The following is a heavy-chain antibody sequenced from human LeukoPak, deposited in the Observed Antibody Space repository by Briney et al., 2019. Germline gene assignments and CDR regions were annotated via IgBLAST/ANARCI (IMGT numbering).Heavy chain of an antibody. V-gene: IGHV3-23*01. J-gene: IGHJ5*02. D-gene: IGHD6-13*01. Sequence: PGGSLRLSCAASGFTFSSYAMSWVRQAPGKGLEWVSGISTSGDSTYYADSVKGRFTISRDNSKNTLYLQMNSLRAEDTAVYYCAKEGSSSWYGANWLDPWGQGTLVTVSS. CDR3: AKEGSSSWYGANWLDP. CDR2: ISTSGDST. CDR1: GFTFSSYA.